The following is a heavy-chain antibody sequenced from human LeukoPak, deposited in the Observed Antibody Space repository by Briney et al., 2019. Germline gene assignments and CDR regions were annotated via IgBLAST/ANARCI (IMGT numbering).Heavy chain of an antibody. D-gene: IGHD3-9*01. CDR1: GFTFSRYA. CDR2: ISGSGGST. V-gene: IGHV3-23*01. Sequence: GGSLRLSCAASGFTFSRYAMTWVRQAPGKGLEWVSAISGSGGSTYYADSVKGRFTISRDNSKNTLYLQMNSLRAEDTAIYYCAKDSYYDILTANDAFDIWGQGTMVTVSS. J-gene: IGHJ3*02. CDR3: AKDSYYDILTANDAFDI.